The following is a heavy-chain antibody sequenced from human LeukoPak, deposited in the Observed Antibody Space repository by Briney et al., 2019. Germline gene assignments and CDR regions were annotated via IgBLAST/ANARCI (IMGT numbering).Heavy chain of an antibody. D-gene: IGHD3-3*01. V-gene: IGHV3-30-3*01. CDR3: ARDPYDFWSGYYSEYFQH. J-gene: IGHJ1*01. CDR1: GFTFSSYA. CDR2: ISYDGSNK. Sequence: PGRSLRLSCAASGFTFSSYAMHWVRQAPGKGLEWVAVISYDGSNKYYADSVKGRFTISRDNSKNTLYLQMNSLRAEDTAVYYCARDPYDFWSGYYSEYFQHWGQGTLVTVSS.